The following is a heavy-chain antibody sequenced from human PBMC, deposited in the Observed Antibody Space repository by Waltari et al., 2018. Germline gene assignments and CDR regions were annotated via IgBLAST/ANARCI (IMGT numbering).Heavy chain of an antibody. J-gene: IGHJ4*02. V-gene: IGHV1-3*03. CDR2: INAGNGNS. CDR3: ARGGELDFDY. Sequence: QVQLVQSGAEVKKPGASVKVSCKASGYTFTSYAMHWVRQAPGQRLEWMGWINAGNGNSKYYQWFQGRVTITRDTSASTAYMELSSLRSEDMAVYYCARGGELDFDYWGQGTLVIVSS. CDR1: GYTFTSYA. D-gene: IGHD3-10*01.